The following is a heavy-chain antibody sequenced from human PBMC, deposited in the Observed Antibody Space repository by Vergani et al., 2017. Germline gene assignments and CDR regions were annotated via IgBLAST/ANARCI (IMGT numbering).Heavy chain of an antibody. CDR2: IKSKTDGGTT. D-gene: IGHD4-11*01. Sequence: EVQLVESGGGLVRPGGSLSLSCAASGFTFSNAWMSWVRQAPGKGLEWVGRIKSKTDGGTTDYAAPVKGRFTISRDDSKNTLYLQMNSLKTEDTAVYYCTTVTVTTPTYYGMDVWGQGTTVTVSS. J-gene: IGHJ6*02. CDR3: TTVTVTTPTYYGMDV. V-gene: IGHV3-15*01. CDR1: GFTFSNAW.